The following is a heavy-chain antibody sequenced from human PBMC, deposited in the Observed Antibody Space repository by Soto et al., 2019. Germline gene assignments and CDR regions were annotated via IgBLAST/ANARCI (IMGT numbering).Heavy chain of an antibody. CDR2: VSHSGTT. Sequence: QVQLQQWGAGLLKPSETLSLTCAVYGGSFSGYYWTWVRQSPGKGLEWIGEVSHSGTTNYNPSLKSRVTISLDTSKNQFALDLTSVTAADTAVYYCARYGGPPIWYFDLWGRGTLVTVSS. J-gene: IGHJ2*01. D-gene: IGHD4-17*01. V-gene: IGHV4-34*01. CDR1: GGSFSGYY. CDR3: ARYGGPPIWYFDL.